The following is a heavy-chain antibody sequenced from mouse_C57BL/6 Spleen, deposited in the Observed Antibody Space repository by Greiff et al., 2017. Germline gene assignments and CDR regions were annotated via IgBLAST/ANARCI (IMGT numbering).Heavy chain of an antibody. CDR1: GFTFTDYY. CDR2: IRNKANGYTT. Sequence: EVMLVESGGGLVQPGGSLSLSCAASGFTFTDYYMSWVRQPPGKALEWLGFIRNKANGYTTEYSASVKGRFTISRDNSQSILYLQMNALRAEDSATYYCARPDYDYDGSPFAYWGQGTLVTVSA. V-gene: IGHV7-3*01. J-gene: IGHJ3*01. D-gene: IGHD2-4*01. CDR3: ARPDYDYDGSPFAY.